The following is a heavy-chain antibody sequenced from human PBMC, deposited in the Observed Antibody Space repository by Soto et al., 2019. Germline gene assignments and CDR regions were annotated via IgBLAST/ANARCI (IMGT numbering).Heavy chain of an antibody. CDR2: SYYSGTS. V-gene: IGHV4-39*01. D-gene: IGHD6-13*01. CDR3: ARGSTWQGRDWFDP. CDR1: GGSIRVQSYY. J-gene: IGHJ5*02. Sequence: PSETLSLTXTVSGGSIRVQSYYWTWIGQTPGKGLEWVGSSYYSGTSYFNPSLRSRVTFSVDTSKTLISLKLRSVTAADTAVYYCARGSTWQGRDWFDPWGQGTLVTVSS.